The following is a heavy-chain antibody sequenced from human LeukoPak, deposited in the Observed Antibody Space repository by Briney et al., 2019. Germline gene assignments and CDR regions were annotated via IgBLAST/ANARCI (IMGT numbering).Heavy chain of an antibody. CDR1: GYTFTSYG. V-gene: IGHV1-18*01. CDR2: ISAYNGNT. Sequence: ASVKVSCKASGYTFTSYGISWVRQAPGQGLEWMGWISAYNGNTNYAQKLQGRVTMTTDTSTSTGYMELRSLRYDDTAVFYCARATYCRSTSCYLPHDAFDIWGQGTMVTVSS. D-gene: IGHD2-2*01. CDR3: ARATYCRSTSCYLPHDAFDI. J-gene: IGHJ3*02.